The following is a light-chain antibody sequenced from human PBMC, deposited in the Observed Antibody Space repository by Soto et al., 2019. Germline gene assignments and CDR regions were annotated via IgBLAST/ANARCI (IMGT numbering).Light chain of an antibody. J-gene: IGKJ4*01. V-gene: IGKV3-11*01. CDR2: DAS. CDR3: QQRSNWPLT. Sequence: DIVLTQAPATLSLCPGERATLSCRASQNVYTYLAWYQQKPGQAPRLLIYDASNRATGIPARFSGSGSGTDFTLTISSLEPEDFAVYYCQQRSNWPLTFGGGTKVDIK. CDR1: QNVYTY.